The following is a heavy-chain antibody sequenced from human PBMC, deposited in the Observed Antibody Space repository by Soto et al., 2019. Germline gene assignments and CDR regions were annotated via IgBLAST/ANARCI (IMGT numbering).Heavy chain of an antibody. CDR1: GFTFSDYY. J-gene: IGHJ3*02. V-gene: IGHV3-11*03. CDR2: ISSSSSYT. CDR3: ASYGGNSPSNAFDI. Sequence: GGSLRLSSAASGFTFSDYYMSWIRQAPGKGLEWVSYISSSSSYTNYADSVKGRFTISRDNAKNSLYLQMNSLRAEDTAVYYCASYGGNSPSNAFDIWGQGTMVTVSS. D-gene: IGHD2-21*02.